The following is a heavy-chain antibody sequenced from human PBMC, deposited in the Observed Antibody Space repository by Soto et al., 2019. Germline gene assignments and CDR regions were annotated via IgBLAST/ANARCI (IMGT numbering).Heavy chain of an antibody. Sequence: GGSLRLSCAASGFTFSSYAMKWVRQAPGKGLEWVSLIGESGTPTYYADSVKGRFTISRDNSGNTLFLEMYSLRAEDTAVYYCAKLDFYVSLPNYFDYWGQGSLVTGSS. D-gene: IGHD2-2*03. J-gene: IGHJ4*02. CDR1: GFTFSSYA. CDR3: AKLDFYVSLPNYFDY. CDR2: IGESGTPT. V-gene: IGHV3-23*01.